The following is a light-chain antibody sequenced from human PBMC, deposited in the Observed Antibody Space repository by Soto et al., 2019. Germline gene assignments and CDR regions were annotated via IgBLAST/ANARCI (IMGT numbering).Light chain of an antibody. V-gene: IGKV3-20*01. Sequence: EIVLTQSPGTLSLSPGERATLSCRASQSVSSSYLAWYRQKPGQAPRLLIYGASIRAAGIPARFSASGSGTDFTLTISDVQPEDFALYYCHQRQSWPRTFGQGTKVDIK. CDR1: QSVSSSY. J-gene: IGKJ1*01. CDR2: GAS. CDR3: HQRQSWPRT.